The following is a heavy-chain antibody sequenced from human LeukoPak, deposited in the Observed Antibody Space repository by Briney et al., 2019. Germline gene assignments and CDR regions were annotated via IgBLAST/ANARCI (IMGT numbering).Heavy chain of an antibody. J-gene: IGHJ4*02. CDR2: IYYSGSP. CDR3: ARHSGYDRYFDL. D-gene: IGHD5-12*01. CDR1: GGSISSGGFY. Sequence: PSETLSLTCSVSGGSISSGGFYWSWLHQTPGKGLEWIGNIYYSGSPHSNPSLKSRVTISVDTSKNHVSLNLTSVTAADTAVYYCARHSGYDRYFDLWGQGTRVTVSS. V-gene: IGHV4-31*03.